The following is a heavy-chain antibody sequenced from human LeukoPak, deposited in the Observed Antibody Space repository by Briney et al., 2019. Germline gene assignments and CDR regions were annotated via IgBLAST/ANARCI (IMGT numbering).Heavy chain of an antibody. D-gene: IGHD4-23*01. CDR3: AKVGADYGGNSRYASTLVYFDY. CDR2: IRNDGSNK. J-gene: IGHJ4*02. V-gene: IGHV3-30*02. CDR1: GFTFSSYG. Sequence: GGSLRLSCAASGFTFSSYGMHWVRQAPGKGLEWVAFIRNDGSNKYYADSVKGRFTISRDNSKNTLYLQMNSLRAEDTAVYYCAKVGADYGGNSRYASTLVYFDYWGQGTLVTVSS.